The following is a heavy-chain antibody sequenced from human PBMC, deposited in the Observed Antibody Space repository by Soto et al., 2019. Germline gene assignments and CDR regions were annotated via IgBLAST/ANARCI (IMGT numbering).Heavy chain of an antibody. CDR2: ISSSSAYT. J-gene: IGHJ3*02. V-gene: IGHV3-11*05. CDR1: GFTFSDFY. D-gene: IGHD2-2*02. Sequence: QVQLVESGGGLVKPGGSLRLSCAASGFTFSDFYMSWFRQAPGKGLEWVSYISSSSAYTNYADSVKGRFTISRDNPKNSLYLQMNRLRAEDTAVYYCARDSGVIQTARPNDAFDIWGQGTMVTVSS. CDR3: ARDSGVIQTARPNDAFDI.